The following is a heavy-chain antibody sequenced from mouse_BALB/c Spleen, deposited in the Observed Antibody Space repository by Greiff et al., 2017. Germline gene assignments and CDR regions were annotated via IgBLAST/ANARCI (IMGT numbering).Heavy chain of an antibody. V-gene: IGHV1-4*01. J-gene: IGHJ4*01. CDR1: GYTFTSYT. CDR2: INPSSGYT. Sequence: QVQLKESGAELARPGASVKMSCKASGYTFTSYTMHWVKQRPGQGLEWIGYINPSSGYTNYNQKFKDKATLTADKSSSTAYMQLSSLTSEDSAVYYCARGGGDAMDYWGQGTSVTVSS. CDR3: ARGGGDAMDY.